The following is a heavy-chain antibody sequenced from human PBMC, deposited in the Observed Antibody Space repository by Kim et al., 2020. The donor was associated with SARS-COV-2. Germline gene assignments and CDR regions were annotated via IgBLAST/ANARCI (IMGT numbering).Heavy chain of an antibody. J-gene: IGHJ5*02. V-gene: IGHV4-59*13. CDR2: IYYSGST. Sequence: SETLSLTCTVSGGSISSYYWSWIRHPPGKGLEWIGYIYYSGSTNYNPSLKSRVTISVDTSKNQFSLKLSSVTAADTAVYYCARGALEIFGVVGWFDPWGQGTLVTVSS. CDR3: ARGALEIFGVVGWFDP. CDR1: GGSISSYY. D-gene: IGHD3-3*01.